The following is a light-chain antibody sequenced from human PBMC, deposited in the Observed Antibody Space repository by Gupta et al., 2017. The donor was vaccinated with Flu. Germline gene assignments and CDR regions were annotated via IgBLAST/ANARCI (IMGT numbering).Light chain of an antibody. V-gene: IGLV3-25*02. J-gene: IGLJ2*01. Sequence: SYELTQPLSVSVSPGQTARITCSGDALPKQYAYWYQQKPGQAPVLVIYKDSERSSGIPERFSGSSSGTTVTLTISGVQAEDEADYYCQSADSSGTYPVFGGGTKLTVL. CDR2: KDS. CDR1: ALPKQY. CDR3: QSADSSGTYPV.